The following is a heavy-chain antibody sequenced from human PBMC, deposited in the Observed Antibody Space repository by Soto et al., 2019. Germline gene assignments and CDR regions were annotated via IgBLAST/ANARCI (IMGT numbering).Heavy chain of an antibody. J-gene: IGHJ6*02. V-gene: IGHV1-69*06. D-gene: IGHD7-27*01. CDR2: IIPIFNST. CDR1: GSRFSNYV. CDR3: ARENLTGITLIYYGMDV. Sequence: ASVKVSCKVSGSRFSNYVISWVRQAPGHGLEWLGRIIPIFNSTKDAQSFQGRVAITADKSTSTASLELSSLRSDDTAVYYCARENLTGITLIYYGMDVWGQGTTVTVSS.